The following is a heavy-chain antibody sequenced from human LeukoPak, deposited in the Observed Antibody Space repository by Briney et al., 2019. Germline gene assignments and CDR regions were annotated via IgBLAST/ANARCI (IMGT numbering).Heavy chain of an antibody. D-gene: IGHD5-18*01. Sequence: GGSLRLSCAASGFTFSSYAMGWVRQAPGKGLEWVSYISSSSNTIYYADPVKGRFTISRDNAKNSLYLQMNSLRAEDTAVYYCARFSYASYYFDYWGQGTLVTVSS. CDR2: ISSSSNTI. CDR1: GFTFSSYA. J-gene: IGHJ4*02. CDR3: ARFSYASYYFDY. V-gene: IGHV3-48*01.